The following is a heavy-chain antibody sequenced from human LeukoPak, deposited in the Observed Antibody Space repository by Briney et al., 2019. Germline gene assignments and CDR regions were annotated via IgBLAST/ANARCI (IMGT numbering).Heavy chain of an antibody. CDR1: GYTLTELS. CDR2: INPNSGGT. J-gene: IGHJ6*03. D-gene: IGHD2-2*01. CDR3: AKEQGYCSSTSCRYSPYYYYYYMDV. Sequence: ASAKVSCKVSGYTLTELSMHWVRQAPGQGLEWMGWINPNSGGTNYAQKFQGWVTMTRDTSISTAYMELSRLRSDDTAVYYCAKEQGYCSSTSCRYSPYYYYYYMDVWGKGTTVTVSS. V-gene: IGHV1-2*04.